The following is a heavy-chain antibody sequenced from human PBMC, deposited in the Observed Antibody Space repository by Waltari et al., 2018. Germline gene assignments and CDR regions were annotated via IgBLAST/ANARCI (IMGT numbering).Heavy chain of an antibody. D-gene: IGHD5-12*01. CDR3: ARDQKFDSGYAY. CDR2: ISSSGSTI. Sequence: EVQLVESGGGLVQPGGSLRLSCAASGFTFSSYEMNWFRQAPGKGLEWVSYISSSGSTIYYADSVKGRFTISRDNAKNSLYLQMNSLRAEDTAVYYCARDQKFDSGYAYWGQGTLVTVSS. CDR1: GFTFSSYE. V-gene: IGHV3-48*03. J-gene: IGHJ4*02.